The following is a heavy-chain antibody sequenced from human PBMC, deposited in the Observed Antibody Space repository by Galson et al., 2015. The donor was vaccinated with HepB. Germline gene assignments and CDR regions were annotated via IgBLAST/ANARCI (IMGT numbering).Heavy chain of an antibody. CDR1: GYTFTSYA. CDR3: ARDLVLRYTSDAFDI. CDR2: INAGNGNT. Sequence: SVKVSCKASGYTFTSYAMHWVRQAPGQRLEWMGWINAGNGNTKYSQKFQGRVTITRDTSASTAYMELSSLRSEDTAVYYCARDLVLRYTSDAFDIWGQGTMVTVSS. D-gene: IGHD3-9*01. V-gene: IGHV1-3*01. J-gene: IGHJ3*02.